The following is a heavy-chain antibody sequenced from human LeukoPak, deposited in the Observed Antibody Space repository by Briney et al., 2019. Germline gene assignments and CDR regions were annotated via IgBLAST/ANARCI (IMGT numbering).Heavy chain of an antibody. CDR1: GFTVSSNY. CDR3: ARGVDTASTYYFDY. D-gene: IGHD5-18*01. V-gene: IGHV3-66*01. CDR2: IYSGGST. J-gene: IGHJ4*02. Sequence: GGSLRLSCAASGFTVSSNYMSWVSQAPGKGLEWVSVIYSGGSTYYADSVKGRFTISRDNSKNTLYLQMNSLRAEDTAVYYCARGVDTASTYYFDYWGQGTLVTVSS.